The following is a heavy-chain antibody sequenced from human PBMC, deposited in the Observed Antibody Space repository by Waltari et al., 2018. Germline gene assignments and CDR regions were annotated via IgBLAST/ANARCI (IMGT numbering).Heavy chain of an antibody. CDR1: GYIFTTYT. J-gene: IGHJ5*02. V-gene: IGHV1-18*03. CDR3: ARRTSATGFDP. Sequence: QVQLVQSGAEVKKPGASVKVSCKASGYIFTTYTVTWVRQAPGQGLEWMGWISPNNGKRNYAQKLQGRLTLTTDASSSTAFMELRSLKSDDMAVYYCARRTSATGFDPWGQGTLVIVSS. D-gene: IGHD2-15*01. CDR2: ISPNNGKR.